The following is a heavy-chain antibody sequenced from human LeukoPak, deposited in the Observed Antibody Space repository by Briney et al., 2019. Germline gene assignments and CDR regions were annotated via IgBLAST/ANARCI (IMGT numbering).Heavy chain of an antibody. Sequence: GASVKVSCKASGYTFTSYGISWVRQAPGQGLEWMGWISAYNGNTNYAQKLQGRVTMTTDTSTSTAYMELGSLRSDDTAVYYCARGSKVLWFGELPNDYWGQGTLVTVSS. J-gene: IGHJ4*02. D-gene: IGHD3-10*01. CDR1: GYTFTSYG. CDR3: ARGSKVLWFGELPNDY. CDR2: ISAYNGNT. V-gene: IGHV1-18*01.